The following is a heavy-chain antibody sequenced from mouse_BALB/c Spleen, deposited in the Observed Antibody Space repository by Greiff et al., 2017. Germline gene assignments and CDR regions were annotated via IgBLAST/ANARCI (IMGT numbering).Heavy chain of an antibody. CDR1: GFTFSSFG. D-gene: IGHD2-14*01. J-gene: IGHJ2*01. V-gene: IGHV5-17*02. Sequence: EVKVVESGGGLVQPGGSRKLSCAASGFTFSSFGMHWVRQAPEKGLEWVAYISSGSSTIYYADTVKGRFTISRDNPKNTLFLQMTSLRSEDTAMYYCARSNRYDGGYYFDYWGQGTTLTVSS. CDR2: ISSGSSTI. CDR3: ARSNRYDGGYYFDY.